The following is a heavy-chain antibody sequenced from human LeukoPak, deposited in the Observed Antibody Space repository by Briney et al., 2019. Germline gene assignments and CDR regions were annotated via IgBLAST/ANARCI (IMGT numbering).Heavy chain of an antibody. Sequence: SETLSLTCAVYGGSFSDYYWSWIRQPPGKGLEWIGEINHSGNTNSNPSLKSRVTISVDTSKNQFSLKLSSVTAADTAVYYCARGGKYYDFWSGAKNGIDYWGKGTLVTVSS. CDR1: GGSFSDYY. CDR3: ARGGKYYDFWSGAKNGIDY. J-gene: IGHJ4*02. CDR2: INHSGNT. D-gene: IGHD3-3*01. V-gene: IGHV4-34*01.